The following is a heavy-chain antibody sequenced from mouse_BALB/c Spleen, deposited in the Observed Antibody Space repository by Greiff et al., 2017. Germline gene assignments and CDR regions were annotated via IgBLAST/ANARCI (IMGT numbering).Heavy chain of an antibody. V-gene: IGHV3-2*02. CDR3: ARNMIRAWFAY. J-gene: IGHJ3*01. CDR2: ISYSGST. CDR1: GYSITSDYA. Sequence: EVQLVESGPGLVKPSQSLSLTCTVTGYSITSDYAWNWIRQFPGNKLEWMGYISYSGSTSYNPSLKSRISITRDTSKNQFFLQLNSVTTEDTATYYCARNMIRAWFAYWGQGTLVTVSA. D-gene: IGHD2-4*01.